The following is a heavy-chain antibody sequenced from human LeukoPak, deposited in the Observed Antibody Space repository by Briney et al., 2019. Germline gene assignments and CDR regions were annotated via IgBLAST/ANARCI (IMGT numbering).Heavy chain of an antibody. Sequence: SETLSLTCSVSGGSIRANTNFWGWNSSNYWGWIRQPPGKGLEWIGEINHSGSTNYNPSLKSRVTISVDTSKNQFSLKLSSVTAADTAVYYCARFDSSSWYYFDYWGQGTLVAVSS. J-gene: IGHJ4*02. V-gene: IGHV4-39*07. CDR3: ARFDSSSWYYFDY. CDR2: INHSGST. CDR1: GGSIRANTNFWGWNSSNY. D-gene: IGHD6-13*01.